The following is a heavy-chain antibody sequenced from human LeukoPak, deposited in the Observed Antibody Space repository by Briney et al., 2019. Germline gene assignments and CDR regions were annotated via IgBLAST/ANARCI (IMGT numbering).Heavy chain of an antibody. D-gene: IGHD3-3*02. J-gene: IGHJ4*02. CDR1: GGSISSYY. Sequence: SETLSLTCTVSGGSISSYYWSWIRQPPGKGLEWIGYIYYSGSTNYNPSLKSRVTISVDTSKNQFSLKLSSVTAADTAVYYCAREGAGHFYFYYWGQGTLVTVSS. CDR3: AREGAGHFYFYY. CDR2: IYYSGST. V-gene: IGHV4-59*01.